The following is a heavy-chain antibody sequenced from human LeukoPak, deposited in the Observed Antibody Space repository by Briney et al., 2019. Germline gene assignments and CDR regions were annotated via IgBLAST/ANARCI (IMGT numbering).Heavy chain of an antibody. CDR2: IYTSGST. D-gene: IGHD3-22*01. CDR3: ASRDSSGSSFDY. CDR1: GGSISSYY. J-gene: IGHJ4*02. V-gene: IGHV4-4*07. Sequence: SETLSLTCTVSGGSISSYYWTWIRQPAGKGLEWIGRIYTSGSTNYNPSLKSRVAMSVDTSKNQFSLKLSSVTAADTAVYYCASRDSSGSSFDYWGQGTLVTVSS.